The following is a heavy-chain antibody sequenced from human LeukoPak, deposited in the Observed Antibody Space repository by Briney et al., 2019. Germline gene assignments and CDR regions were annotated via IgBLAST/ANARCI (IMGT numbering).Heavy chain of an antibody. CDR3: ARGRLYYYGSGSYFTP. J-gene: IGHJ5*02. D-gene: IGHD3-10*01. V-gene: IGHV4-34*01. Sequence: SETLSLTCAVYGGSFSGYYWSWIRQPPGKGLEWIGEINHSGSTNYNPFLKSRVTISVDTSKNQFSLKLSSVTAADTAVYYCARGRLYYYGSGSYFTPGGQGTLVTVSS. CDR1: GGSFSGYY. CDR2: INHSGST.